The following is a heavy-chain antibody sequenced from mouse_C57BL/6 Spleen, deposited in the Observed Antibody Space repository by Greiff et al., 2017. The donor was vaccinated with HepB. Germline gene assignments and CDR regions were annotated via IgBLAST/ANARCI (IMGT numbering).Heavy chain of an antibody. CDR3: ARAYDYDGGYYAMDY. CDR1: GFSLTSYG. J-gene: IGHJ4*01. Sequence: VKLVESGPGLVAPSQSLSITCTVSGFSLTSYGVHWVRQPPGKGLEWLVVIWSDGSTTYNSAPKSRLSISKDNPKSQVFLKMNSLQTDDTAMYYCARAYDYDGGYYAMDYWGQGTSVTVSS. V-gene: IGHV2-6*03. CDR2: IWSDGST. D-gene: IGHD2-4*01.